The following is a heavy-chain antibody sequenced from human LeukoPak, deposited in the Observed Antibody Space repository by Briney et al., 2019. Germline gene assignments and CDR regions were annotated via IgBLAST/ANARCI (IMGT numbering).Heavy chain of an antibody. J-gene: IGHJ6*03. CDR2: IIPIFGTA. Sequence: SVKVSCKASGGTFSSYAISWVRQAPGQGLEWMGGIIPIFGTANYAQKFQGRVTITTDESTSTAYMELSSLRSEDTAMYYCASGGAAAGPYYYYYMDVWGKGTTVTVSS. D-gene: IGHD6-13*01. CDR1: GGTFSSYA. V-gene: IGHV1-69*05. CDR3: ASGGAAAGPYYYYYMDV.